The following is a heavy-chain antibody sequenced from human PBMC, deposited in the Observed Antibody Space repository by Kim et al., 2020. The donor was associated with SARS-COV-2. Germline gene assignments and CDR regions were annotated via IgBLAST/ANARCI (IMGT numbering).Heavy chain of an antibody. Sequence: GGSLRLSCAASGFTFSSYSMNWVRQAPGKGLEWVSSISSSSSYIYYADSVKGRFTISRDNAKNSLYLQMNSLRAEDTAVYYCARDCSSSWSTYYYYGMDVWGQGTTVTVSS. CDR1: GFTFSSYS. CDR2: ISSSSSYI. V-gene: IGHV3-21*01. CDR3: ARDCSSSWSTYYYYGMDV. J-gene: IGHJ6*02. D-gene: IGHD6-13*01.